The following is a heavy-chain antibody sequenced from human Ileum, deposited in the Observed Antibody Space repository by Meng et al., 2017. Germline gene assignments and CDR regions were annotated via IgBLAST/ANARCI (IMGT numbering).Heavy chain of an antibody. Sequence: GESLKISCTGSGYSFSTYWIGWVRQMAGKGLEWMGIIYPGDSDTRYSPSFQGQVTISADKSTNTAFLQWSSLKASDTAMYYCALFCGSPTCYASFYYGMDVWGQGTTVTVSS. J-gene: IGHJ6*02. CDR3: ALFCGSPTCYASFYYGMDV. V-gene: IGHV5-51*01. CDR2: IYPGDSDT. CDR1: GYSFSTYW. D-gene: IGHD2-2*01.